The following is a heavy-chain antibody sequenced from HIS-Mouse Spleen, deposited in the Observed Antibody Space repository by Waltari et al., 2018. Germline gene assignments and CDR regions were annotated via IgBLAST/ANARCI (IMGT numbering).Heavy chain of an antibody. CDR2: INHSGST. J-gene: IGHJ3*02. V-gene: IGHV4-34*01. CDR1: GGSFSGDY. D-gene: IGHD2-21*02. Sequence: QVQLQQWGAGLLKPSETLSLTCAVYGGSFSGDYWSWRGQPPGKGLEWIGEINHSGSTNYNPSLKSRVTISVDTSKNQFSLKLSSVTAADTAVYYCAGVIVVVTADAFDIWGQGTMVTVSS. CDR3: AGVIVVVTADAFDI.